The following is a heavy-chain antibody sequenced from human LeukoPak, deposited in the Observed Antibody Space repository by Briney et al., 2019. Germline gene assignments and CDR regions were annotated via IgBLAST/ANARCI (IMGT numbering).Heavy chain of an antibody. V-gene: IGHV4-59*01. Sequence: SETLSLTCTVSGGSISSYYWSWIRQPPGKGLEWIGYIYYSGSTNYNPSLKSRVTISVATSKNQFSLKLSSVTAADTAVYYCARFPRLKAWFDPWGQGTLVTVSS. J-gene: IGHJ5*02. CDR3: ARFPRLKAWFDP. CDR2: IYYSGST. CDR1: GGSISSYY.